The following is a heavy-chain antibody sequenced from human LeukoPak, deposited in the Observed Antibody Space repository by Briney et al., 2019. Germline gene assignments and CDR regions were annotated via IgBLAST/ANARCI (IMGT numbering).Heavy chain of an antibody. Sequence: ASVKVSCKASGYTFTGYYTHWVRQAPGQGLEWMGWINPNSGGTNYAQKFQGRVTMTRDTSISTAYMELSRLRSDDTAVYYCARDWGRPGTSLYYFDYWGQGTLVTASS. J-gene: IGHJ4*02. CDR1: GYTFTGYY. V-gene: IGHV1-2*02. CDR3: ARDWGRPGTSLYYFDY. CDR2: INPNSGGT. D-gene: IGHD3-16*01.